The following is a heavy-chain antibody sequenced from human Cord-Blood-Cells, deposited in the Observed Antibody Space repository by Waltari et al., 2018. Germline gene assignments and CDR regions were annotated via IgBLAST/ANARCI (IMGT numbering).Heavy chain of an antibody. Sequence: QVQLQQWGAGLLKPSETLSLTCAVYGGSFSGSYWSWIRQPPGKGLEWIGEINHSGSTNYNPSLKSRVTISVDTSKNQFSLKLSSVTAADTAVYYCARGTGVDFWSGYYAFDIWGQGTMVTVSS. CDR1: GGSFSGSY. V-gene: IGHV4-34*01. D-gene: IGHD3-3*01. J-gene: IGHJ3*02. CDR3: ARGTGVDFWSGYYAFDI. CDR2: INHSGST.